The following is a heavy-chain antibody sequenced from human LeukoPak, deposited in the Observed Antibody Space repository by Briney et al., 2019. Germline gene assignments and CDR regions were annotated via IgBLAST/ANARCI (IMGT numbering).Heavy chain of an antibody. J-gene: IGHJ6*02. D-gene: IGHD6-19*01. Sequence: PGGSLRLSCAASGFTFSSYSMNWVRQAPGKGLEWVSSISSSSSSYIYYPDSVKGRFTISRDNAKNSLYLQMNSLRADDTAVYYCARLSGGWPTSYYYYGMDVWGQGTTVTVSS. CDR3: ARLSGGWPTSYYYYGMDV. V-gene: IGHV3-21*01. CDR1: GFTFSSYS. CDR2: ISSSSSSYI.